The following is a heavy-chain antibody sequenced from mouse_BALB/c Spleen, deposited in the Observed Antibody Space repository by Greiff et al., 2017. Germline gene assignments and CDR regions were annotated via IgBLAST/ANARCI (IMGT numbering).Heavy chain of an antibody. V-gene: IGHV1-80*01. J-gene: IGHJ3*01. D-gene: IGHD2-4*01. CDR1: GYAFSSYW. Sequence: VKLQESGAELVRPGSSVKISCKASGYAFSSYWMNWVKQRPGQGLEWIGQIYPGDGDTNYNGKFKGKATLTADKSSSTAYMQLSSLTSEDSAVYFCARGDYDYDSAWFAYWGQGTLVTVSA. CDR3: ARGDYDYDSAWFAY. CDR2: IYPGDGDT.